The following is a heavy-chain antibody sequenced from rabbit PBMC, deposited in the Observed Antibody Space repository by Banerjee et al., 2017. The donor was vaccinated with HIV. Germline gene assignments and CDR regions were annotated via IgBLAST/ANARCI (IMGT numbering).Heavy chain of an antibody. V-gene: IGHV1S40*01. CDR3: ARWIDGGGWGADL. J-gene: IGHJ4*01. D-gene: IGHD4-1*01. Sequence: QSLEESGGDLVKPEGSLTLTCTASGFSFSGSDYMHWVRQAPGKGLEWIACIATGNSGRTWYASWAKGRFTISKTSSTTVTLQMTSLTAADTATYFCARWIDGGGWGADLWGQGTLVTVS. CDR1: GFSFSGSDY. CDR2: IATGNSGRT.